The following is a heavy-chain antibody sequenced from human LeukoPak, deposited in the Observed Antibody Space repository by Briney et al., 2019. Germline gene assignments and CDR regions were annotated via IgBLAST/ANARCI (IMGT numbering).Heavy chain of an antibody. D-gene: IGHD3-10*01. V-gene: IGHV4-59*08. CDR3: ARHLSGSYPFFDY. Sequence: PPETLSLTCTVSGGSISSYYWSWTRQPPGKGLEWMGYIYYSGSTNYNPSLKSRVTISVDTSKNQFSLKLSSRTAADAAVYYCARHLSGSYPFFDYWGRGTLVTVCS. J-gene: IGHJ4*02. CDR2: IYYSGST. CDR1: GGSISSYY.